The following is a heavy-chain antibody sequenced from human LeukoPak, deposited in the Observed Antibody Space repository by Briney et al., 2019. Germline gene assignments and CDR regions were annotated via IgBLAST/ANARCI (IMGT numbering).Heavy chain of an antibody. J-gene: IGHJ4*02. CDR3: ARVRAGRGSSLGYFDY. CDR1: GFTVSSNY. CDR2: IYSGGRT. V-gene: IGHV3-66*01. D-gene: IGHD6-6*01. Sequence: GGSLRLSCVASGFTVSSNYMTWVRQAPGKGLEWVSIIYSGGRTYYADSVKGRFTISRDNSKNTLYLQMNSLRGEDTAVYYCARVRAGRGSSLGYFDYWGQGTLVTVSS.